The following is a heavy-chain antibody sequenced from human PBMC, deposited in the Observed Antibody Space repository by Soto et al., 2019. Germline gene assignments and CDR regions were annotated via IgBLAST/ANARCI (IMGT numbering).Heavy chain of an antibody. Sequence: SETLSLTCTVTGDSIKTHYWSWIRQAPGKGLEWIGYIYYSGSTLYNPSLKRRVTISADTAKNQISLRLTSLTAEDTAVDDCASGWMAAFDNWGQGTLVTVSS. CDR3: ASGWMAAFDN. V-gene: IGHV4-59*11. D-gene: IGHD2-2*03. CDR1: GDSIKTHY. CDR2: IYYSGST. J-gene: IGHJ4*02.